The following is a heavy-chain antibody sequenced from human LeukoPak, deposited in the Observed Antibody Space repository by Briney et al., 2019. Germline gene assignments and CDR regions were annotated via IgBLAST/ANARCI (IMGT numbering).Heavy chain of an antibody. J-gene: IGHJ4*02. Sequence: GGSLRLSCAASGFTFSSYSMNWVRQAPGKGLEWVSSISSSSSYIYYADSVKGRFTISRDNAKNSLYLQMNSLRAEDTAIYYCAREGPYGDSSFDYWGQETLVTVSS. CDR2: ISSSSSYI. CDR3: AREGPYGDSSFDY. V-gene: IGHV3-21*04. CDR1: GFTFSSYS. D-gene: IGHD4-17*01.